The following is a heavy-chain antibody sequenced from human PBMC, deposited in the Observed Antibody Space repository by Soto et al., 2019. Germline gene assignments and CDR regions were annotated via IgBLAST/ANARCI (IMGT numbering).Heavy chain of an antibody. CDR3: AYSSTPFDY. CDR1: GVTVSSYA. V-gene: IGHV3-23*01. Sequence: PGGSLRLACAASGVTVSSYAMSGVRQAPGKGLEWVSAISGSGGSTYYADSVKGRFTISRDNSKNTLYLQMNSLRAEDTAVYYCAYSSTPFDYWGQGTLVTVSS. D-gene: IGHD6-13*01. J-gene: IGHJ4*02. CDR2: ISGSGGST.